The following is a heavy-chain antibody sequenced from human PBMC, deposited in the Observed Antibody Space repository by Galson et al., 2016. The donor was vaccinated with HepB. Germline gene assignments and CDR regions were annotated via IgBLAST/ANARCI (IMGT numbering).Heavy chain of an antibody. V-gene: IGHV3-23*01. D-gene: IGHD2/OR15-2a*01. CDR2: ILVRDLST. CDR3: ARGLNIIGP. CDR1: GFTFSARD. J-gene: IGHJ5*02. Sequence: SLRLSCAASGFTFSARDMGWVRQAPGKGLEWVASILVRDLSTYYADSAKGRFIISRDNSKNTLYLQMNSLRAEDTAVYYCARGLNIIGPCGQGTLVTVSS.